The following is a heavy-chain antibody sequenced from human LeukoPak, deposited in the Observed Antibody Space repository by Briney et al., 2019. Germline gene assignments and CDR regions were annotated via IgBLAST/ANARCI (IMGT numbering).Heavy chain of an antibody. CDR3: ARDGVVVADRPPLYYYYYGMDV. D-gene: IGHD2-15*01. J-gene: IGHJ6*02. V-gene: IGHV3-53*01. CDR2: IYSGGST. Sequence: GGSLRLSCAASGFTVSSNYMSWVRQAPGKGLEWVSVIYSGGSTYYADSVKGRFTISRDNSKNTLYLQMNSLRAEDTAVYYCARDGVVVADRPPLYYYYYGMDVWGQGTTVTVSS. CDR1: GFTVSSNY.